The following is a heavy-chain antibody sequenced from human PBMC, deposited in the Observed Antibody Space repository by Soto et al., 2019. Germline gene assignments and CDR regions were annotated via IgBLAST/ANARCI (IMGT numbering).Heavy chain of an antibody. CDR2: VSGNNGVS. CDR1: CYTSADFV. Sequence: ASVKFSCNASCYTSADFVISWVRQAPGQGLEWMGWVSGNNGVSNPAPKVQGRITMTLDTSTGVSYMALRSLRSDDTAIYYCVRDQKYFRVNGNWFDSWGQGTLVTVSS. CDR3: VRDQKYFRVNGNWFDS. V-gene: IGHV1-18*04. J-gene: IGHJ5*01. D-gene: IGHD2-2*01.